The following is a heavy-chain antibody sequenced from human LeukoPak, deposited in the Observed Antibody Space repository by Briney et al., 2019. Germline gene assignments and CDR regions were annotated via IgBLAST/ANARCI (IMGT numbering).Heavy chain of an antibody. Sequence: PSETLSLTCTVSGGSISSGDYYWSWIRQPPGKGLEWIGYIYYSGSTYYNPSLKSRVTISVDTSKNQFSLKLSSVTAADTAVYYCARMGVGALHFDYWGQGTLVTVSS. D-gene: IGHD1-26*01. CDR1: GGSISSGDYY. V-gene: IGHV4-30-4*01. J-gene: IGHJ4*02. CDR2: IYYSGST. CDR3: ARMGVGALHFDY.